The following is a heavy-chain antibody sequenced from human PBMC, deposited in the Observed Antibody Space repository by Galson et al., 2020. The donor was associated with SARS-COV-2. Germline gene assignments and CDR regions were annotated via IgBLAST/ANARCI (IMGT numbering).Heavy chain of an antibody. CDR3: ARRLCVGSGCFRGPLDY. CDR2: IIPLFGTT. CDR1: GGTFSSYA. V-gene: IGHV1-69*13. D-gene: IGHD5-12*01. J-gene: IGHJ4*02. Sequence: SVKVSCKASGGTFSSYAISWVRQAPGQGLEWLGGIIPLFGTTNYAQKFQGRVTITADESTSTAYMDLRRLRSDDTAIYYCARRLCVGSGCFRGPLDYWGQGTLVTVFS.